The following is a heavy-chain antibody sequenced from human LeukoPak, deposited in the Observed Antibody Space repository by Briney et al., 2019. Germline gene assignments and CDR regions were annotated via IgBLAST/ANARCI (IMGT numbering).Heavy chain of an antibody. D-gene: IGHD2-2*01. J-gene: IGHJ6*03. CDR2: MNPNSGNT. Sequence: ASVKVSCKASGYTFTGYYMHWVRQAPGQGLEWMGWMNPNSGNTGYAQKFQGRVTMTRNTSISTAYMELSSLRSEDTAVYYCARERVVPAAAYYYYMDVWGKGTTVTISS. CDR1: GYTFTGYY. CDR3: ARERVVPAAAYYYYMDV. V-gene: IGHV1-8*02.